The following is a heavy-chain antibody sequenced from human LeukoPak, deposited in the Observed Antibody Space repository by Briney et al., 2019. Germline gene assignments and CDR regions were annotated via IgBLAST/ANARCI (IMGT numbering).Heavy chain of an antibody. Sequence: SETLSLTCAVNGGSFSAYNWSWIRQPPGQGLEWIGEINRSGSTNYNPSLKRRVAISVDTSNTQFSLQLTSVTAADTAVYYCARSGQTAVAYLDWGQGSLVTVSS. J-gene: IGHJ4*02. D-gene: IGHD1-1*01. CDR1: GGSFSAYN. V-gene: IGHV4-34*01. CDR2: INRSGST. CDR3: ARSGQTAVAYLD.